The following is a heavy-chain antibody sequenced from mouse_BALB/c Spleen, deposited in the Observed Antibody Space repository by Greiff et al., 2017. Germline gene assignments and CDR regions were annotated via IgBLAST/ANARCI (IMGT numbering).Heavy chain of an antibody. CDR2: IGAGGST. J-gene: IGHJ3*01. V-gene: IGHV2-9*02. D-gene: IGHD2-1*01. CDR1: GFSLTSYG. CDR3: SRYRGGNYDWFAY. Sequence: VQVVESGPGLVEPSQSLSLTCTVSGFSLTSYGVHWVRQPPGKGLEWLGVIGAGGSTNNNSALMTRPSNSKDNSKSQVFLKMNSLQTDDTAMYYCSRYRGGNYDWFAYWGQGTLVTVSA.